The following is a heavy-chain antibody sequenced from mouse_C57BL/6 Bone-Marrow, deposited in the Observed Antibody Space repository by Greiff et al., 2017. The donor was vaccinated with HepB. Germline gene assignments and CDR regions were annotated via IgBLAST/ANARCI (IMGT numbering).Heavy chain of an antibody. J-gene: IGHJ2*01. CDR1: GYTFTSYW. CDR2: IDPSDSYT. Sequence: VQLQQPGAELVKPGASVKLSCKASGYTFTSYWMQWVKQRPGQGLEWIGEIDPSDSYTNYNQKFKGKATLTVDTSSSTDYMQLSSLTSEDSAVYYCARYWADYFDYWGQGTTLTVSS. V-gene: IGHV1-50*01. CDR3: ARYWADYFDY.